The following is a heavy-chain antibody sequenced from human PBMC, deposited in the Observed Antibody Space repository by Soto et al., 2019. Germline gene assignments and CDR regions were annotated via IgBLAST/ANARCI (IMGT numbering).Heavy chain of an antibody. CDR3: ATSYDSGVDP. J-gene: IGHJ5*02. CDR1: GYSFSTYD. Sequence: LLLQSGAELKKPGASVKISCKASGYSFSTYDISWLRQAPGQGPEWMGRISPKNGNTNYAQNFQDRVTMTADTSSSTAYMELRGLRSDDTAKYYCATSYDSGVDPWGQGTLVTVSS. V-gene: IGHV1-18*04. D-gene: IGHD3-10*01. CDR2: ISPKNGNT.